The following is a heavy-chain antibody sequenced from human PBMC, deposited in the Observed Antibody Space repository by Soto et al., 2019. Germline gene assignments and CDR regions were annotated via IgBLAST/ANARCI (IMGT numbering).Heavy chain of an antibody. CDR3: ARHSLAIRKNNWFDP. J-gene: IGHJ5*02. V-gene: IGHV4-39*01. D-gene: IGHD3-3*02. Sequence: SETLSLTCTVSGDSIISSAFYWGWVLHPPGKGLEWIGSIFYLVSSYYNPSLKSRVTMSVDTSKNQFSLRLRSVTAADTALYFCARHSLAIRKNNWFDPWGQGIMVTVSS. CDR2: IFYLVSS. CDR1: GDSIISSAFY.